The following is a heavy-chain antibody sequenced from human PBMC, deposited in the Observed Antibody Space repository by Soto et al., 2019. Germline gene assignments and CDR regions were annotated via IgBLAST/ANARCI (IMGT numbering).Heavy chain of an antibody. CDR3: ARDHSPSTVTTPEYYYGMDV. V-gene: IGHV3-33*01. D-gene: IGHD4-17*01. Sequence: GGSLRLSCAASGFTFSSYGMHWVRQAPGKGLEWVAVIWYDGSNKYYEDSVKGRFTISRDNSKNTLYLQMNSLRAEDTAVYYCARDHSPSTVTTPEYYYGMDVWGQGTTVTVSS. CDR1: GFTFSSYG. J-gene: IGHJ6*02. CDR2: IWYDGSNK.